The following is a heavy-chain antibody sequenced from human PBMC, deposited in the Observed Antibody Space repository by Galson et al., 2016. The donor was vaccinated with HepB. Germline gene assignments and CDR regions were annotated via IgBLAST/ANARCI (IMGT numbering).Heavy chain of an antibody. V-gene: IGHV3-15*01. CDR2: IKRKTDGETT. J-gene: IGHJ4*02. D-gene: IGHD3-16*02. CDR1: GLTFTNAW. CDR3: TTDPRRIIITFGGLIVNS. Sequence: SLRLSCAASGLTFTNAWMSWVRQAPGKGLEWVGRIKRKTDGETTDYAAPVKGRFTISRDDSKNTMYLQMNSLKTEDTAVYYCTTDPRRIIITFGGLIVNSWGQGTLVTVSS.